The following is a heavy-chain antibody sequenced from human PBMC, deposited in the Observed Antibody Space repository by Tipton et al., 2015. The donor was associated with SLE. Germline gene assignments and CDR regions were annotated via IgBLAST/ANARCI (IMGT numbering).Heavy chain of an antibody. V-gene: IGHV3-23*03. CDR1: GFTFSSYA. CDR2: IYSGGSST. J-gene: IGHJ6*03. CDR3: ARGNYQVAYYYYMDV. D-gene: IGHD4-11*01. Sequence: SLRLSCAASGFTFSSYAMSWVRQAPGKGLEWVSVIYSGGSSTYYADSVKGRFTISRDNSKNTLYLQMNSLRAEDTAVYYCARGNYQVAYYYYMDVWGKGTTVTVSS.